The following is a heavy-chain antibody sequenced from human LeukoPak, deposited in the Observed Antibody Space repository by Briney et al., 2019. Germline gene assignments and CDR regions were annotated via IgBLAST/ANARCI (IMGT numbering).Heavy chain of an antibody. CDR2: IYSGGST. CDR3: AKETGYSGYDYGDY. V-gene: IGHV3-53*01. D-gene: IGHD5-12*01. J-gene: IGHJ4*02. Sequence: GGSLRLSCAASGFSVSTKYMNWVRQAPGKGLEWVSIIYSGGSTYYADSVKGRFTISRDTSKNTLSLQMNSLRAEDTAVYYCAKETGYSGYDYGDYWGQGTLVTVSS. CDR1: GFSVSTKY.